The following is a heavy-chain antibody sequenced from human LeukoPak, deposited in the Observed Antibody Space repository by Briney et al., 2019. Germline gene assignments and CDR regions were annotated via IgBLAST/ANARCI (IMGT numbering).Heavy chain of an antibody. D-gene: IGHD3-22*01. J-gene: IGHJ4*02. V-gene: IGHV1-18*01. Sequence: ASVKVSLKASGYTFSSYGISWVRQAPGQGLEWMGWISAYNGNTNYAQKVQGRVTMTTDTSTSTAYMELRSLRSDDTAVYYCARDSHYYDTSGYPDYWGQGTLVTVSS. CDR3: ARDSHYYDTSGYPDY. CDR2: ISAYNGNT. CDR1: GYTFSSYG.